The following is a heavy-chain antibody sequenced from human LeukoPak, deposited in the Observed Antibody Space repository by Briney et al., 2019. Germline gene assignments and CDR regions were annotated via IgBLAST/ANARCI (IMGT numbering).Heavy chain of an antibody. CDR1: GFTFSSYS. Sequence: GGSLGLSCAASGFTFSSYSMNWVRQAPGKGLEWVSYISSSSTIYYADSVKGRFTISRDNAKNSLYLQMNSLRAEDTAVYYCASQQDGAFDIWGQGTMVTVSS. V-gene: IGHV3-48*04. J-gene: IGHJ3*02. D-gene: IGHD6-13*01. CDR2: ISSSSTI. CDR3: ASQQDGAFDI.